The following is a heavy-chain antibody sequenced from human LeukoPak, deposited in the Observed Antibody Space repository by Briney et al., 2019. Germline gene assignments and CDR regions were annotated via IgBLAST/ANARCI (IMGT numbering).Heavy chain of an antibody. Sequence: SQTLSLTCAVSGGSISSGGYSWSWIRQPPGKGLEWIGYIYHSGSTYYNPSLKSRVTISVDRSKNQFSLKLSSVTAADTAVYYCARGRDDLFDYWGRGTLVTVSS. D-gene: IGHD3-3*01. CDR3: ARGRDDLFDY. CDR2: IYHSGST. J-gene: IGHJ4*02. V-gene: IGHV4-30-2*01. CDR1: GGSISSGGYS.